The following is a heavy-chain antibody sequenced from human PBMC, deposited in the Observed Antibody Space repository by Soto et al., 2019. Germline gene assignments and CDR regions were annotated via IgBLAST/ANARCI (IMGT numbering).Heavy chain of an antibody. CDR2: IHHSGAT. Sequence: SETLSLTCAVSGDSITGDNWWSWVRQPPGKGLEWIGEIHHSGATNYNPSLKSRVTISVDKSKNQFSLKLNSVTTADTAVYYCARPLLGLVIYGMDVWGQGTTVTVSS. CDR1: GDSITGDNW. CDR3: ARPLLGLVIYGMDV. D-gene: IGHD3-3*01. J-gene: IGHJ6*02. V-gene: IGHV4-4*02.